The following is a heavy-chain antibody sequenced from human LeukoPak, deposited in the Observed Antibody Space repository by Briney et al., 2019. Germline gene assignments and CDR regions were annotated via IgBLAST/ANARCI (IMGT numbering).Heavy chain of an antibody. CDR3: ARENYYYGSGSYGY. Sequence: SETLSLTCAVYGGSFSGYYWSWIRQPPGKGLEWIGEINHSGSTNYNPSLKSRVTIPVDTSKNQFSLKLSSVTAADTAVYYCARENYYYGSGSYGYGGQGTLVTVSA. V-gene: IGHV4-34*01. CDR1: GGSFSGYY. J-gene: IGHJ4*02. CDR2: INHSGST. D-gene: IGHD3-10*01.